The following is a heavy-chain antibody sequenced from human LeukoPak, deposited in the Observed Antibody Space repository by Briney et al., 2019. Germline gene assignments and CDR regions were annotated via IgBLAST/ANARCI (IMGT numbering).Heavy chain of an antibody. CDR1: GGSISSSNYY. D-gene: IGHD4-17*01. V-gene: IGHV4-39*07. CDR3: ARDLDYGYFDS. CDR2: IYYSGNT. J-gene: IGHJ4*02. Sequence: SETLSLTCTVSGGSISSSNYYWGWIRQPPGKGLEWIGSIYYSGNTYYNPSLKSRLTISVDTSKNQFSLRLTSVTAADTAVYYCARDLDYGYFDSWGQGTLVTVSS.